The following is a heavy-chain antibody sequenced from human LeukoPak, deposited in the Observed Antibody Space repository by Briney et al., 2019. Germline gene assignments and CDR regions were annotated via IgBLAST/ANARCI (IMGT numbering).Heavy chain of an antibody. V-gene: IGHV4-34*01. CDR3: ARGRPPRQQLASVGYYYYGMDV. Sequence: PSETLSLTCAVYGGSFSGYYWSWIRQPPGKGLEWIGEINHSRSTNYNPSLKSRVTISVDTSKNQFSLKLSSVTAADTAVYYCARGRPPRQQLASVGYYYYGMDVWGKGTTVTVSS. D-gene: IGHD6-13*01. CDR1: GGSFSGYY. CDR2: INHSRST. J-gene: IGHJ6*04.